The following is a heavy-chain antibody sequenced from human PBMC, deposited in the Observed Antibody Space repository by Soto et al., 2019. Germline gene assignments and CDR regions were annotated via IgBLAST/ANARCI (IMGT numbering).Heavy chain of an antibody. CDR1: DYSITSHSYN. D-gene: IGHD6-13*01. J-gene: IGHJ5*02. CDR2: MHHTGPT. CDR3: ATVVGEQRIPYFVGYES. V-gene: IGHV4-39*01. Sequence: SETLSLTCTVTDYSITSHSYNWSWIRQSPGREMQWIRPMHHTGPTPDTPSLQSRPISGIDASKNQLYLKLFSLTAEGTAVYYGATVVGEQRIPYFVGYESWGQGTQGTLSS.